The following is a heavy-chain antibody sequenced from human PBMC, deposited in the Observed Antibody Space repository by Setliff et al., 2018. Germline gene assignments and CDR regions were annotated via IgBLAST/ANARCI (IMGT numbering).Heavy chain of an antibody. J-gene: IGHJ4*02. D-gene: IGHD1-1*01. CDR1: GFTFSAYG. CDR3: AKDRVNDGYWDFDS. Sequence: GGSLRLSCVASGFTFSAYGMSWVRQAPGKGLEWVSSVYNGNDETKYADSVKGRFTISRDRSKNTVYLQMNRLRAEDTATYYCAKDRVNDGYWDFDSWGQGIVVTVS. CDR2: VYNGNDET. V-gene: IGHV3-23*01.